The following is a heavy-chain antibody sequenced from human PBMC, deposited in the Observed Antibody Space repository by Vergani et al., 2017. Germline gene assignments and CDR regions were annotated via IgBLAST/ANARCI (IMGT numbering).Heavy chain of an antibody. D-gene: IGHD1-1*01. CDR2: IYVSGIT. CDR3: AGDNKQLRPRAFDL. J-gene: IGHJ3*01. V-gene: IGHV4-61*02. Sequence: QVQLQESGPGLVKPSQTLTLTCTVSGASINNDFYYWHWIRQPAGKGLEWIGRIYVSGITDYNSSLQSRVSKSVDTSKNQFSLTLTSVTAADTAVYYCAGDNKQLRPRAFDLWVQGTMVTVSS. CDR1: GASINNDFYY.